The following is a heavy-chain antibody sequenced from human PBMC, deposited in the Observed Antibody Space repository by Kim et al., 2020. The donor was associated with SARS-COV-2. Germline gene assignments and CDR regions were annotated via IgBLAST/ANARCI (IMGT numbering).Heavy chain of an antibody. Sequence: SLKSRVTISVDTSKNQFSLKLSSVTAADTAVYYCARDLIYYYDSSGYYDYWGQGTLVTVSS. V-gene: IGHV4-39*07. D-gene: IGHD3-22*01. CDR3: ARDLIYYYDSSGYYDY. J-gene: IGHJ4*02.